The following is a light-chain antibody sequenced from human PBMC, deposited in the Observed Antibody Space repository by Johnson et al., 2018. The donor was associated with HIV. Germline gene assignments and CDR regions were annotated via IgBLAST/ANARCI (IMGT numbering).Light chain of an antibody. J-gene: IGLJ1*01. V-gene: IGLV1-51*01. Sequence: QSVLTQPPSVSAAPGQKVTISCSGSSSNIGNNYVSWYQQLPGTAPKRLIYDNNKRPSGIPDRFSASKSGTSATLGITGLQTGDEADYYSGTWGCSRSAGVFVTGTKVTVL. CDR1: SSNIGNNY. CDR3: GTWGCSRSAGV. CDR2: DNN.